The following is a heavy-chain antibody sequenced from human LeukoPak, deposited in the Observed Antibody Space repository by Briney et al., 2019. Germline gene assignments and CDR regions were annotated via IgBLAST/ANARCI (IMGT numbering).Heavy chain of an antibody. V-gene: IGHV1-69*04. Sequence: GASVKVSCKASGGTFSNYAISWVRQAPGQGLEWMGRIIPILAIANYAQKFQGRVTMTTDTSTSTAFMELRTLRSDDTAVYYCARDSGRRYYERVDASDIWGQGTLVTVSS. CDR2: IIPILAIA. J-gene: IGHJ3*02. CDR3: ARDSGRRYYERVDASDI. CDR1: GGTFSNYA. D-gene: IGHD3-22*01.